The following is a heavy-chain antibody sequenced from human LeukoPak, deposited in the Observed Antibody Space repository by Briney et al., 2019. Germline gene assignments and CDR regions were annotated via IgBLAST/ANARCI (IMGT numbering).Heavy chain of an antibody. Sequence: SETLSLTCTVSGASIRSSYWSWIRRPPGKGLEWIGYISYTGSTNYNPSLKSRVSLSVDTSKNQFSLELSSVTAADTAVYYCATYRTSFIYWYFDLWGRGTLVTVSS. D-gene: IGHD2-2*01. CDR2: ISYTGST. CDR1: GASIRSSY. J-gene: IGHJ2*01. CDR3: ATYRTSFIYWYFDL. V-gene: IGHV4-59*01.